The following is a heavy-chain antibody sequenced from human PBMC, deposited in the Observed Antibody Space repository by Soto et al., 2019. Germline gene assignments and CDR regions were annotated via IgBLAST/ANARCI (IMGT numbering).Heavy chain of an antibody. V-gene: IGHV1-69*13. CDR2: IIPIFGTA. D-gene: IGHD3-22*01. J-gene: IGHJ4*02. CDR3: ARGPSKGSGYYYVGTLYFDY. CDR1: GGTFSSYA. Sequence: GASVKVSCKASGGTFSSYAISWVRQAPGQGLEWMGGIIPIFGTANYAQKFQGRVTITADESTSTAYMELSSLRSEDTAVYYCARGPSKGSGYYYVGTLYFDYWGQGTLVTVSS.